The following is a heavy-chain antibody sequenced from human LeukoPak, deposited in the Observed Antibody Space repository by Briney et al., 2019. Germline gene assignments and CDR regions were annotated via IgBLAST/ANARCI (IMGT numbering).Heavy chain of an antibody. J-gene: IGHJ4*02. Sequence: ASVKVSCKASGYTFTSYGISWVRQAPGQGLEWMGWISAYNGNTNYAQKLQGRVTMTTDTSTSIAYMELRSLRSDDTAVYYCARENEYSSSSDRYFPYYFDYWGQGTLVTVSS. D-gene: IGHD6-6*01. CDR2: ISAYNGNT. CDR3: ARENEYSSSSDRYFPYYFDY. CDR1: GYTFTSYG. V-gene: IGHV1-18*01.